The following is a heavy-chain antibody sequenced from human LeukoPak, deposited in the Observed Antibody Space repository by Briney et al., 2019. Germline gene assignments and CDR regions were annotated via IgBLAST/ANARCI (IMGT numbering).Heavy chain of an antibody. CDR3: ARGYCSSATCRHFDY. J-gene: IGHJ4*02. CDR1: GHAFTNYA. V-gene: IGHV1-18*01. D-gene: IGHD2-2*01. Sequence: AASVKVSCKASGHAFTNYAISWVRQAPGQGLEWMGWISVYNGNTNYAQKLQGRVTMTAGTSTTTAYMELRSLRSDDTAVYYCARGYCSSATCRHFDYWGQGALVTVSS. CDR2: ISVYNGNT.